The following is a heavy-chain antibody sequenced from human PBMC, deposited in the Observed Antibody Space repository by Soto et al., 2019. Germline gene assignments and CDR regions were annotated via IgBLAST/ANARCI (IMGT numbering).Heavy chain of an antibody. CDR2: IIPMFGTP. CDR3: AGGRDQPPVGLYFES. J-gene: IGHJ4*02. Sequence: SVKVSCKASGGAFTDYIFDWVRQAPGQGLEWMGGIIPMFGTPKYAQKFQQRVTISADVSTGTAYMELTRLRFDDTAVYYCAGGRDQPPVGLYFESWGEGTRVTVSS. V-gene: IGHV1-69*13. CDR1: GGAFTDYI. D-gene: IGHD1-26*01.